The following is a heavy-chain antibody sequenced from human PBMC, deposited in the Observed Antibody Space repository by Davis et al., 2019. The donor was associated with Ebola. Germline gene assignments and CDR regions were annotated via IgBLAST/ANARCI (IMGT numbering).Heavy chain of an antibody. CDR2: IYHSGSP. Sequence: PSETLSLTCAVSGGSISSSGWWCWVRQPPGKGPEWIGEIYHSGSPKYNPSLRSRVTILVDKSKNQFSLEVSSVTAADTAVYYCARYFSSSSRGDYYHGLDVWGKGTTVTVSS. CDR1: GGSISSSGW. D-gene: IGHD6-6*01. J-gene: IGHJ6*04. V-gene: IGHV4-4*02. CDR3: ARYFSSSSRGDYYHGLDV.